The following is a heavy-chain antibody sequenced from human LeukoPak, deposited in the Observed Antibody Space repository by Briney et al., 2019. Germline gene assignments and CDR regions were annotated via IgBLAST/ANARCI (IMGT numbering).Heavy chain of an antibody. Sequence: GGSLRLSCVVSGLTFSNYWMTWVRQAPGKGLEWVANIKDDGRDKNYVASVKGRFTISRDNAQNSVYLQMNSLRAEDTAVYYCARDNYRVFDYWGQGTLVTVSS. V-gene: IGHV3-7*01. D-gene: IGHD1-1*01. CDR1: GLTFSNYW. CDR3: ARDNYRVFDY. CDR2: IKDDGRDK. J-gene: IGHJ4*02.